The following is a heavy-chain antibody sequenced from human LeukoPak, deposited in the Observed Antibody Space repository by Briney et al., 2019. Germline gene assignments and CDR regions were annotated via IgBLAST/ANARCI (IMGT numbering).Heavy chain of an antibody. V-gene: IGHV4-34*01. Sequence: SETLSLTCAVYGGSFSGYCWSWLRQPPGKGLEWIGEINHSGSTNYNPSLKSRVTISVDTSKNQFSLKLSSVTAADTAVYYCASREYYYDSSGEFIFDYWGQGTLVTVSS. CDR1: GGSFSGYC. J-gene: IGHJ4*02. CDR3: ASREYYYDSSGEFIFDY. CDR2: INHSGST. D-gene: IGHD3-22*01.